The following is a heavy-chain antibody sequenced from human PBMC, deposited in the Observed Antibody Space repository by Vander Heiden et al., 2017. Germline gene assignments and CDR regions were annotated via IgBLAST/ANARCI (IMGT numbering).Heavy chain of an antibody. CDR2: IAHTGST. D-gene: IGHD1-26*01. CDR3: ARVYRQKKNDAFDL. V-gene: IGHV4-34*01. J-gene: IGHJ3*01. Sequence: PLQQWGAGLLKPSETLSLNCAVYVGSFNGYSWNWIRQSPGKGLEWIGRIAHTGSTNYKPSLKSRVTISGDTTKNQLSLRLRPVTAADTAVYYCARVYRQKKNDAFDLWGRVTMITVSS. CDR1: VGSFNGYS.